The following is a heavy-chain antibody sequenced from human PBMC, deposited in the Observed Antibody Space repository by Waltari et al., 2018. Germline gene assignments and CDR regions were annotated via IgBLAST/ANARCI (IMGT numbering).Heavy chain of an antibody. D-gene: IGHD2-15*01. V-gene: IGHV4-39*07. CDR2: IYYSGGT. J-gene: IGHJ4*02. Sequence: QLQLQDSGPGLVKPSAPLSLTCTVSGGSISRSSYYWGWLRQPPGKGLEWIGSIYYSGGTYYNPSLKSRVTISVDTSKNQFSLKLSSVTAADTAVYYCARDFGTAVVVVAATEDYWGQGTLVTVSS. CDR1: GGSISRSSYY. CDR3: ARDFGTAVVVVAATEDY.